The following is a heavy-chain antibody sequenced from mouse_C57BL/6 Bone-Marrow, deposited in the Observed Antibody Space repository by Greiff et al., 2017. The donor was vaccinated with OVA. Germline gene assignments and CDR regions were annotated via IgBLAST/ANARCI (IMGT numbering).Heavy chain of an antibody. V-gene: IGHV5-4*03. Sequence: EVKLMESGGGLVKPGGSLKLSCAASGFTFSSYAMSWVRQTPEKRLEWVATISAGGSYTYYPDNVKGRFTISRDNAKNNLYLQMSHLKSEDTAMYYCARGYFDVWGTGTTVTVSS. CDR1: GFTFSSYA. J-gene: IGHJ1*03. CDR2: ISAGGSYT. CDR3: ARGYFDV.